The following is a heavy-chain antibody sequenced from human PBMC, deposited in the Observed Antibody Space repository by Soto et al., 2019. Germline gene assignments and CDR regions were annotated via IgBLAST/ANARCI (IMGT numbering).Heavy chain of an antibody. CDR1: GFTFSSYW. CDR3: ARDRAAQSY. CDR2: IKHDESEK. J-gene: IGHJ4*02. D-gene: IGHD6-6*01. Sequence: GGSLRLSCEASGFTFSSYWMSWVRQAPGKGLEWVANIKHDESEKYYVDSVKGRFTISRDNGKSSLYLQMNSLRAEDTAVYYCARDRAAQSYWGQGTLVTVPQ. V-gene: IGHV3-7*01.